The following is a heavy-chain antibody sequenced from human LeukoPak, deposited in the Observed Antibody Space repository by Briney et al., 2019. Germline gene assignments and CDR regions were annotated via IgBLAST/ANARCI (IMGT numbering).Heavy chain of an antibody. Sequence: PWETLSLTCAVYGASFSDSYWRGIRQSPEKGLEWIGEINYSGSTRYNPSLNSRVIMLVDRSKNQFSLRLTSVTAADTAVYYCARGRYGPRLGNWGQGTLVTVSS. CDR1: GASFSDSY. J-gene: IGHJ4*02. V-gene: IGHV4-34*01. CDR3: ARGRYGPRLGN. D-gene: IGHD3-16*01. CDR2: INYSGST.